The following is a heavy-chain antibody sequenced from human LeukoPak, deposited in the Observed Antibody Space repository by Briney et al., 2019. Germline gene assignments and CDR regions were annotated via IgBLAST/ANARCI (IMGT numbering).Heavy chain of an antibody. CDR2: IKEDGSEI. J-gene: IGHJ4*02. Sequence: GGSLRLSCEASAFTFSSYWMSWVRQAPGKGLEWVADIKEDGSEINYVDSVKGRFTISRDNAKNSLFLQMNSLRVEDTAVYYCARDRGYSSFDYWGQGTLVTVSS. CDR3: ARDRGYSSFDY. CDR1: AFTFSSYW. V-gene: IGHV3-7*01. D-gene: IGHD4-23*01.